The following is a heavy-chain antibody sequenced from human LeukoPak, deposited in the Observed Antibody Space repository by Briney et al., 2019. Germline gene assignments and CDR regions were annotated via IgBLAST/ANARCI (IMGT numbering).Heavy chain of an antibody. CDR3: ARDPAWNAFDV. CDR1: GYTFDNYY. J-gene: IGHJ3*01. D-gene: IGHD1-1*01. V-gene: IGHV1-2*02. Sequence: GASVKVSFKSSGYTFDNYYIHWVRQARGQGLEWVGRINPDKGDTTYARRFQGRVTMARDTSTNTAYMELRRLTSDDASVYYCARDPAWNAFDVWGQGTLVTVS. CDR2: INPDKGDT.